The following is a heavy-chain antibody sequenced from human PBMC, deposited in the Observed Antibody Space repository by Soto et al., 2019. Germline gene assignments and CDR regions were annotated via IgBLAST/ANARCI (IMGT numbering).Heavy chain of an antibody. CDR3: ASGSSSPLGGRYYGMDV. V-gene: IGHV1-18*01. CDR1: GYTFTSYG. D-gene: IGHD6-13*01. J-gene: IGHJ6*02. Sequence: QVQLVRSGAEVKKPGASVKVSCKASGYTFTSYGISWVRQAPGQGLEGMGWISAYNGNTNYAQKLQGRVTMTTDTSTSTAYMELRSLRSDDTAVYYCASGSSSPLGGRYYGMDVWGQGTTVTVSS. CDR2: ISAYNGNT.